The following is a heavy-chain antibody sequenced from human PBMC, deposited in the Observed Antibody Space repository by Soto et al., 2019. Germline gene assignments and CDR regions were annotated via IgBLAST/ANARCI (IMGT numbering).Heavy chain of an antibody. CDR1: GYTFTSYG. CDR3: ARDHVLYCSGGSCYSGGY. Sequence: GASVKVSCKASGYTFTSYGISWVRQAPGQGLEWMGWISAYNGNTNYAQKLQGRVTMTTDTSTSTAYMELRSLRSDDTAVYYYARDHVLYCSGGSCYSGGYWGQGTLVTVPS. V-gene: IGHV1-18*04. J-gene: IGHJ4*02. CDR2: ISAYNGNT. D-gene: IGHD2-15*01.